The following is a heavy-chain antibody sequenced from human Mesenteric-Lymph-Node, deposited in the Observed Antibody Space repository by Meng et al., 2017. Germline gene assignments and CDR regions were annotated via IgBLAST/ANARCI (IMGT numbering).Heavy chain of an antibody. D-gene: IGHD2-15*01. CDR2: IPHRGSS. CDR3: ASYGPCSGNNCPLSSFDH. CDR1: GDSITNHNW. Sequence: VALAHARPGLVEPAEPLSLPCAVSGDSITNHNWWAWVRQPPGKGLEWIGEIPHRGSSAYNPSLKSRVSMSIDKSKNQFSLKLTSVTAADTAVYYCASYGPCSGNNCPLSSFDHWGQGTLVTVSS. V-gene: IGHV4-4*02. J-gene: IGHJ4*02.